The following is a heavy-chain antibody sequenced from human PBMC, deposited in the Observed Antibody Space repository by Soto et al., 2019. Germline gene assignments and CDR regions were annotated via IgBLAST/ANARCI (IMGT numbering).Heavy chain of an antibody. J-gene: IGHJ4*02. D-gene: IGHD2-15*01. CDR1: GGSLSTNP. CDR2: TGSGTGPG. V-gene: IGHV1-69*06. Sequence: GASVKVSCKASGGSLSTNPISWVRQAPGQGLEWMGGTGSGTGPGNHAQKFQGRLTVTADKSTSTVYKELTNLSSEDTAVYYCARRDSGGFYRFFDSWGQGTLVTVSS. CDR3: ARRDSGGFYRFFDS.